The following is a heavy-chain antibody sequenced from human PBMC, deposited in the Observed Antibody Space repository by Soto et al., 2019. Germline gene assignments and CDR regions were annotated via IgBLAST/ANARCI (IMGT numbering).Heavy chain of an antibody. V-gene: IGHV1-8*01. J-gene: IGHJ4*02. D-gene: IGHD3-9*01. CDR1: GYTFNNND. CDR3: ARGQSGYFAPY. Sequence: ASVKVSCKASGYTFNNNDIHWVRQATGQGLERMGWMNPNSGNTGYAQKFQGRVTMTRNTSISTAYMELSNLRSDDTAVYYCARGQSGYFAPYWGQGTLVTVSS. CDR2: MNPNSGNT.